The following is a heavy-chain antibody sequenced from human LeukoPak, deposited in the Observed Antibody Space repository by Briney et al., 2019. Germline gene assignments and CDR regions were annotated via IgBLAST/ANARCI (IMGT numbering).Heavy chain of an antibody. CDR2: ISGSGGST. D-gene: IGHD5-12*01. J-gene: IGHJ4*02. V-gene: IGHV3-23*01. CDR3: ARGPSGYHNT. Sequence: GGSLRLSCAASRFTFSSYAMSWVRQAPGKGLEWVSAISGSGGSTYYADSVKGRFTISRDNSKNTLYLQMNSLRAEDTAVYYCARGPSGYHNTGGQGTLVTVSS. CDR1: RFTFSSYA.